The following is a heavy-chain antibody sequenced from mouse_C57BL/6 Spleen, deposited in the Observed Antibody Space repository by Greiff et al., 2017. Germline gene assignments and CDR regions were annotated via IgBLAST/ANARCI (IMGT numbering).Heavy chain of an antibody. V-gene: IGHV1-82*01. CDR3: ARGGLGLHFDV. CDR1: GYAFSSSW. D-gene: IGHD4-1*01. J-gene: IGHJ1*03. Sequence: VKVVESGPELVKPGASVKISCKASGYAFSSSWMNWVKQRPGKGLEWIGRIYPGDGDTNYNGKFKGKATLTADKSSSTAYMQLSSLTSEDSAVYFCARGGLGLHFDVWGTGTTVTVSS. CDR2: IYPGDGDT.